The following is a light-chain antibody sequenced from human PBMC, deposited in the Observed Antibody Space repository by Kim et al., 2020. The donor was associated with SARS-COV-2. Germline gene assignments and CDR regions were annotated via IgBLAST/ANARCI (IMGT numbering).Light chain of an antibody. CDR1: QSVSSN. V-gene: IGKV3-15*01. CDR3: QQYDNWPPVT. Sequence: VSPGERVTLSCRASQSVSSNLAWYQQKPGQAPRLLIYGASTRATGTPARFSGSGSGTEFTLDISSLQSEDFAVYYCQQYDNWPPVTFGGGTKLEI. J-gene: IGKJ4*01. CDR2: GAS.